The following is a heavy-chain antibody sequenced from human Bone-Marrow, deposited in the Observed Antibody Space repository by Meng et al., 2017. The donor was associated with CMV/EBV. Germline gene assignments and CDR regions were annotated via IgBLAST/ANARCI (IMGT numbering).Heavy chain of an antibody. Sequence: GGSLRLSCAASGFTFDDYAMHWVRQAPGKGLEWVSLINWYGDRTYYADSVKGRFTISRDNSKNSLYLQMNSLRGEDTAFYYCARGGATFYYHYGMDVWGPGTTVTVSS. CDR1: GFTFDDYA. CDR3: ARGGATFYYHYGMDV. J-gene: IGHJ6*02. CDR2: INWYGDRT. D-gene: IGHD1-26*01. V-gene: IGHV3-43D*03.